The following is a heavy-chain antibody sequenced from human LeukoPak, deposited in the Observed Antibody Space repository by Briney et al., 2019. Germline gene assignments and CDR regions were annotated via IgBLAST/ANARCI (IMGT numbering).Heavy chain of an antibody. CDR3: AREGYYDVLTGYPGDY. J-gene: IGHJ4*02. CDR2: ISAYNGDT. V-gene: IGHV1-18*01. Sequence: ASVKVSCKGSGYIFTAYGVSWVRQAPGQGLEWMGRISAYNGDTKYAQKFQGRVAMTTETSTSTAYMELRSLTSDDTAVYYCAREGYYDVLTGYPGDYWGQGTLVTVSS. D-gene: IGHD3-9*01. CDR1: GYIFTAYG.